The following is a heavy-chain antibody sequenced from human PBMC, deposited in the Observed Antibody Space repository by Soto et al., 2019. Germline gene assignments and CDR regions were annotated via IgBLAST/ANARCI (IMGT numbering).Heavy chain of an antibody. D-gene: IGHD4-17*01. CDR2: ISHDGINK. V-gene: IGHV3-30-3*01. Sequence: QVRLVESGGGVVQPGRSLRLSCTASGFSFSSYAMYWFRQPPGKGLEWVAVISHDGINKHYADSVKGRVTVSRDNSNHLLDLQLNSLGGEDTAMYYCERDMHISDYFVKWFEPWGQGTLGAVSS. CDR3: ERDMHISDYFVKWFEP. CDR1: GFSFSSYA. J-gene: IGHJ5*02.